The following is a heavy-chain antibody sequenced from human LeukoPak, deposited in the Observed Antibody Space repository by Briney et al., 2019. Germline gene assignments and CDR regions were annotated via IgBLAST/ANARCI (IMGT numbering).Heavy chain of an antibody. CDR3: ARFEVVPAAPLDY. V-gene: IGHV4-59*01. CDR2: IYYSGST. J-gene: IGHJ4*02. Sequence: SATLSLTCTVSGGSISSYYWSWIRQPPGEGLEWIGYIYYSGSTNYNPSLKSRVTISVDTSKNQFSLKLSSVTAADTAVYYCARFEVVPAAPLDYWGQGTLVTVSS. D-gene: IGHD2-2*01. CDR1: GGSISSYY.